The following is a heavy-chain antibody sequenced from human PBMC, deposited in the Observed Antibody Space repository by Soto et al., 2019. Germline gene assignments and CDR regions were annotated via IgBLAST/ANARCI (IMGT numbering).Heavy chain of an antibody. CDR2: INPDTGGT. J-gene: IGHJ4*02. CDR3: ARAIARDGSSWYRGGYDS. D-gene: IGHD6-13*01. V-gene: IGHV1-2*04. Sequence: QVRLLQPGAEVKESGASVKVSCEASGYTFTAYYIHWVRQAPGQGLEWMGWINPDTGGTDYAQKFQGWVTMTRDTSITTAFMELASLKIDDTAVYYCARAIARDGSSWYRGGYDSWGQGTLVTVSS. CDR1: GYTFTAYY.